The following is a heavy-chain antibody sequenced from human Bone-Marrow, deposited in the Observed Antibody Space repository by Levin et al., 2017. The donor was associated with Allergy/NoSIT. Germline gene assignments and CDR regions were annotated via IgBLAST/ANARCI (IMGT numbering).Heavy chain of an antibody. CDR1: GFTFRSYG. V-gene: IGHV3-30*18. D-gene: IGHD3-9*01. CDR2: ISYDGSNK. Sequence: LSLTCAASGFTFRSYGMHWVRPAPGKGLEWVAVISYDGSNKYYADSVKGRFTISRDNSKNTLYLQMNSLRAEDTAVYYCAKMMTGYPTIAYYYGMDVWGQGTTVTVSS. CDR3: AKMMTGYPTIAYYYGMDV. J-gene: IGHJ6*02.